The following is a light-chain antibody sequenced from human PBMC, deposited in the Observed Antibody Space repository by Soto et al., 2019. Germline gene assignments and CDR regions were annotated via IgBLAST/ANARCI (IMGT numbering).Light chain of an antibody. CDR3: QQRTNWPPTRT. V-gene: IGKV3-11*01. CDR1: QSVYTY. J-gene: IGKJ1*01. Sequence: EIVLTQSPATLSLSPGERATLSCRASQSVYTYLAWYQQKPGQAPRLLIYDASKRATGIPARFSGSGSGTDFTLTISSLGPEDFAVYYCQQRTNWPPTRTFGQGTKVEIK. CDR2: DAS.